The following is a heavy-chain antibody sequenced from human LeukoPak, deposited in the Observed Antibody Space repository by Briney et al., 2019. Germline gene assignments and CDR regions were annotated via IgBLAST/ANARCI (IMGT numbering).Heavy chain of an antibody. V-gene: IGHV3-23*01. CDR3: AKDRPLGGDYYVSSGYYEEDY. CDR2: ISGSGGST. J-gene: IGHJ4*02. CDR1: GFTFSNYA. Sequence: GGSLRLSGAASGFTFSNYAMSWVRQAPGKGLEWVSAISGSGGSTYYADSVKGRFTISRDNSKNTLYLQMNSLRAEDTAVYYFAKDRPLGGDYYVSSGYYEEDYWSQGTLVTVSS. D-gene: IGHD3-22*01.